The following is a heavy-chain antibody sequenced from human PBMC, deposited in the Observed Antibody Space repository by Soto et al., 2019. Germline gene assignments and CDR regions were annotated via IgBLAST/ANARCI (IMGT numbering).Heavy chain of an antibody. CDR3: TRHLVDY. Sequence: ASGKGLEWVGRIRSKANNYATEYAASVKGRFIISRDDSKNMAYLQMNSLKTADTAVYYCTRHLVDYWGQGTLVTVSS. V-gene: IGHV3-73*01. CDR2: IRSKANNYAT. J-gene: IGHJ4*02.